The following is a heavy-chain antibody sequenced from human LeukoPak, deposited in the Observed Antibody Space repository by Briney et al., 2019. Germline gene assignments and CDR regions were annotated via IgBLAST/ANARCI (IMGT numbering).Heavy chain of an antibody. D-gene: IGHD4-23*01. CDR3: ARDPTTVVTLPYYFDF. J-gene: IGHJ4*02. Sequence: SETLSLTCAVYGGSFSGYHWNWIRQTPGRGLEWIGEINHRGHSNYNPSLESRVTISVGTSKNQFSLKLRSVAAADTAVYYCARDPTTVVTLPYYFDFWGQGTQVTVSS. V-gene: IGHV4-34*01. CDR2: INHRGHS. CDR1: GGSFSGYH.